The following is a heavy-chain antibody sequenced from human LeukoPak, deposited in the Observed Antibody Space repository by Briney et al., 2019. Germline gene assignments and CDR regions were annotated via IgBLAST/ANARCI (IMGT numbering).Heavy chain of an antibody. J-gene: IGHJ4*02. CDR3: ARRTSSGWYYFDY. V-gene: IGHV4-39*01. D-gene: IGHD6-19*01. CDR1: GGSISSSSYY. CDR2: VYYSGST. Sequence: PSETLSLTCTVSGGSISSSSYYWGWIRQPPGKGLEWIGSVYYSGSTYYNPSLKGRVTISVDTSKNQFSLKLSSVTAADTAVYYCARRTSSGWYYFDYWGQGTLVTVSS.